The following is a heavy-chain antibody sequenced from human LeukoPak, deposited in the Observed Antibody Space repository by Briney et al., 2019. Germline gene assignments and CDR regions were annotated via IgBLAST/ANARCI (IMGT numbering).Heavy chain of an antibody. CDR1: GFTFADHA. CDR2: IRSNTAYGGTT. Sequence: GGSLRLSCTASGFTFADHAMSWVRQAPGKGLEWVGFIRSNTAYGGTTEYAASVQGRFTISRDDSKSIAYLLMNSLKTEDTAVYYCTRYSGYSDYWGQGTLVTVSS. J-gene: IGHJ4*02. D-gene: IGHD5-12*01. V-gene: IGHV3-49*04. CDR3: TRYSGYSDY.